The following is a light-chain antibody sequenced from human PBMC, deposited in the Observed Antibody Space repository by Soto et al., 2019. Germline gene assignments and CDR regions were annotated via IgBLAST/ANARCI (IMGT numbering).Light chain of an antibody. V-gene: IGKV3-15*01. CDR3: QQYNNWPQT. Sequence: EIVMPQSPATLSVSPGERATLSCRASQSVSSNLAWYQQKPGQAPRLLIYGASTRATGIPARFSGSGSGTELTLTISSLQSEDFAVYDCQQYNNWPQTFGQGTKVDIK. CDR1: QSVSSN. CDR2: GAS. J-gene: IGKJ1*01.